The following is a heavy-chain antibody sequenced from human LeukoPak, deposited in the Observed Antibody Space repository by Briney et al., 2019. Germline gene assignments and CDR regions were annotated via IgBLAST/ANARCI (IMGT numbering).Heavy chain of an antibody. CDR3: ARGLRKRTAAGMFPTPYYYYMDV. CDR1: GYTFTSYD. Sequence: ASVKVSCKASGYTFTSYDINWVRQATGQGLEWMGWMNPNSGNTGYAQKFQGRVTMTRNTSISTAYMELSSLRSEDTAVYYCARGLRKRTAAGMFPTPYYYYMDVWGKGTTVTISS. V-gene: IGHV1-8*01. D-gene: IGHD6-13*01. J-gene: IGHJ6*03. CDR2: MNPNSGNT.